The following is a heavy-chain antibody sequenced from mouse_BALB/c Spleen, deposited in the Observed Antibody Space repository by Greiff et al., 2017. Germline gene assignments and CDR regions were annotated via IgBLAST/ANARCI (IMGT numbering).Heavy chain of an antibody. V-gene: IGHV1-7*01. CDR1: GYTFTSYW. D-gene: IGHD1-1*02. CDR2: INPSTGYT. J-gene: IGHJ4*01. CDR3: AILWSPMLGY. Sequence: VKLVESGAELAKPGASVKMSCKASGYTFTSYWMHWVKQRPGQGLEWIGYINPSTGYTEYNQKFKDKATLTADKSSSTAYMQLSSLTSEDSAVYYCAILWSPMLGYWGQGTSVTVSS.